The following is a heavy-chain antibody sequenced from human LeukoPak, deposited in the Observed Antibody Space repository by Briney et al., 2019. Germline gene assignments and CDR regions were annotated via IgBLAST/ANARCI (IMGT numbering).Heavy chain of an antibody. CDR3: AKEDRLRTIDY. D-gene: IGHD4-17*01. CDR2: IDGSGDNT. CDR1: GFTFGSYA. V-gene: IGHV3-23*01. Sequence: GGSLRLSCAASGFTFGSYAVSWVRQAPEKGLEWVSAIDGSGDNTYYADSVKGRFTISGDNSKNTLYLQMNSLRAEDTAVYYCAKEDRLRTIDYWGQGTLVTVSS. J-gene: IGHJ4*02.